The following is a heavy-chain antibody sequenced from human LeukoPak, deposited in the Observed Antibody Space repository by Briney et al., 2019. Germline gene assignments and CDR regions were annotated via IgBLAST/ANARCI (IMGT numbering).Heavy chain of an antibody. CDR1: GGSFSGYY. Sequence: PSETLSLTCAVYGGSFSGYYWSWIRQPPGKGLERIGEINHSGSTNYNPSLKSRVTISVDTSKNQFSLKLSSVTAADTAVYYCARAYGYSGSYYYYGMDVWGQGTTVTVSS. CDR2: INHSGST. CDR3: ARAYGYSGSYYYYGMDV. J-gene: IGHJ6*02. D-gene: IGHD5-18*01. V-gene: IGHV4-34*01.